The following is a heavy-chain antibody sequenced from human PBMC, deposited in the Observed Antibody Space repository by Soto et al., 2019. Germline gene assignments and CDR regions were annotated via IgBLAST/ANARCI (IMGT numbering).Heavy chain of an antibody. CDR3: ARKSSEVPAAPSWHMDV. CDR1: GGSISSGGYY. CDR2: IYYSGST. D-gene: IGHD2-2*01. V-gene: IGHV4-31*03. Sequence: SETLSLTCTVSGGSISSGGYYWSWIRQHPGKGLEWIGYIYYSGSTYYNPSLKSRVTISVDTSKNQFSLKLSSVTAEDTAVYYCARKSSEVPAAPSWHMDVWGQGTTVTVSS. J-gene: IGHJ6*02.